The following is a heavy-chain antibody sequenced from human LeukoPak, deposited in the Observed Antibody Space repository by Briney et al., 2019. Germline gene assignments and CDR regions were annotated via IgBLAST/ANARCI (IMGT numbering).Heavy chain of an antibody. CDR2: ISYDGSNK. D-gene: IGHD3-10*01. V-gene: IGHV3-30-3*01. J-gene: IGHJ4*02. CDR3: ARGYYGSGSYLEGY. CDR1: GFTFSSYA. Sequence: GGSLRLSCAASGFTFSSYAMHWVRQAPGKGLEWVAVISYDGSNKYYADSVKGRFTISRDNSKNTLYLQMNSLRAEDTAVYYCARGYYGSGSYLEGYWGQGTLVTVSS.